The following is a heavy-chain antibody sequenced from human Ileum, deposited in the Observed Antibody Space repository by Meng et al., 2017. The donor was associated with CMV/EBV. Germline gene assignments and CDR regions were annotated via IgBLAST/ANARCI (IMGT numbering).Heavy chain of an antibody. D-gene: IGHD2-15*01. CDR1: GWSFSGYY. Sequence: QVQRKGGGAGVLNPSETLSLPCAVYGWSFSGYYWSWIRQPPGKGLEWIGEINHSGSTNYNPSLKSRVTISVDTSKNQFFLKLSSVTAADTAVYYCARGVAGGPFDYWGQGTLVTVSS. J-gene: IGHJ4*02. V-gene: IGHV4-34*01. CDR2: INHSGST. CDR3: ARGVAGGPFDY.